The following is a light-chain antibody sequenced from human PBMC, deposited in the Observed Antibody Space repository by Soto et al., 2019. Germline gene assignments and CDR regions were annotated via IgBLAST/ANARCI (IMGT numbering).Light chain of an antibody. CDR2: EDK. CDR3: QSYDSSTVV. V-gene: IGLV6-57*01. J-gene: IGLJ2*01. Sequence: NFMLTQPHSVSESPGKTVTISCTRSSGSIASKYVQWYQQRPGSSPTTVIYEDKQRPSGVPEQFSGSIDSSSNSASLTISGLKTEDEADYYCQSYDSSTVVFGGGTKVTVL. CDR1: SGSIASKY.